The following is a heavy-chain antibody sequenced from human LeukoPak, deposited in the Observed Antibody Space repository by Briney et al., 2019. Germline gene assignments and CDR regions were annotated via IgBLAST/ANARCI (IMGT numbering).Heavy chain of an antibody. CDR1: GFTFSDYY. D-gene: IGHD1-1*01. V-gene: IGHV3-11*01. J-gene: IGHJ3*02. CDR3: ARGRLEAPHDAFDI. CDR2: ISSSGSTI. Sequence: PGGCLRLSCAASGFTFSDYYMSWIRQAPGKGLEWVSYISSSGSTIYYADSVKGRFTISRDNAKNSLYLQMNSLRAEDTAVYYCARGRLEAPHDAFDIWGQGTMVTVSS.